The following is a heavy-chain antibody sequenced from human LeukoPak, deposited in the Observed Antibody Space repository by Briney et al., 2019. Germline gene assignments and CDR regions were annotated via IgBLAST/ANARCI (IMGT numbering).Heavy chain of an antibody. CDR2: IYYRGSA. V-gene: IGHV4-59*01. CDR1: GGSISSYY. J-gene: IGHJ4*02. D-gene: IGHD4-11*01. CDR3: AGGPNYSNSYDY. Sequence: NPSETLSLTCTVSGGSISSYYSSWIRQPPGKGLEWIGYIYYRGSAYYNPSLKSRVTISVDTSKNQFSLKLRSVTAADTAVYYCAGGPNYSNSYDYWGQGTLVTVSS.